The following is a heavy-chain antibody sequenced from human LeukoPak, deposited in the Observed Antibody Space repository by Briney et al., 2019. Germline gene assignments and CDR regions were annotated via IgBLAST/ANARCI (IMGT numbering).Heavy chain of an antibody. V-gene: IGHV3-48*02. CDR3: ARAFDY. CDR1: GFTFSSYW. CDR2: ISSSSNTM. Sequence: PGGSLRLSCAASGFTFSSYWMSWVRQAPGKGLEWVSYISSSSNTMYYADSVKGRFTISRDNAKNSLYLQMNSLRDEDTAVYYCARAFDYWGQGTLVAVSS. J-gene: IGHJ4*02.